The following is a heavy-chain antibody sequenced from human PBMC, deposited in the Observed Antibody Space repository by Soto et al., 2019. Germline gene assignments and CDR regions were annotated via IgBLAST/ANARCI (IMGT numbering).Heavy chain of an antibody. Sequence: SETLSLTCTVSGGSLTAYSWNWIRQPVGKGLEWIGRIDTSGKTNYIPSLKSRLAMSIDRFKNQFSLNLKFVTAADTAVYFCAKDESGAADIWGQGTMVTVS. CDR1: GGSLTAYS. V-gene: IGHV4-4*07. CDR2: IDTSGKT. J-gene: IGHJ3*02. CDR3: AKDESGAADI. D-gene: IGHD7-27*01.